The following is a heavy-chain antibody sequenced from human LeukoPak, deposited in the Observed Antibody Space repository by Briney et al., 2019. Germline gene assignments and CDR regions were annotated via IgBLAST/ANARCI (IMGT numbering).Heavy chain of an antibody. CDR2: ISGSGGST. J-gene: IGHJ4*02. Sequence: GRSLRLSCAASGFTFSSYGMHWVRQAPGKGLEWVSAISGSGGSTYYADSVKGRFTISRDNSKNTLYLQMNSLRAEDTAVYYCAKDGTRWLQGEDYWGQGTLVTVSS. CDR3: AKDGTRWLQGEDY. V-gene: IGHV3-23*01. CDR1: GFTFSSYG. D-gene: IGHD5-24*01.